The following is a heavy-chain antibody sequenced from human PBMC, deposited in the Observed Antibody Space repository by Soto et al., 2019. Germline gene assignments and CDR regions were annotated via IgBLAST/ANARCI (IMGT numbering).Heavy chain of an antibody. V-gene: IGHV3-13*01. CDR1: GFTFSDYH. J-gene: IGHJ5*02. CDR3: ERLEIIGVNFFEH. Sequence: EVHLVESGGGLVQPGGSLRLSCAASGFTFSDYHMHWVRQAAGKGLEWVAAIDTSGHTFYLGSVRGRFTVSRDDPRSSFHLQMSNLRPEDTAVYYCERLEIIGVNFFEHWGRGVLVTVSS. CDR2: IDTSGHT. D-gene: IGHD2-8*01.